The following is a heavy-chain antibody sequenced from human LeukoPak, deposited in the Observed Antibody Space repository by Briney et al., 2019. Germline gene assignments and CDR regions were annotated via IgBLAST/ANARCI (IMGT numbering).Heavy chain of an antibody. CDR2: ISSSSSYI. Sequence: GGSLRLSCAASGFTFSSYSMNWVRQASGKGLEWVSSISSSSSYIYYADSVKGRFTISRDNAKNSLYLQMNSLRAEDTAVYYCARDPPYYDILTGYYTPYGMDVWGQGTTVTVSS. V-gene: IGHV3-21*01. D-gene: IGHD3-9*01. CDR3: ARDPPYYDILTGYYTPYGMDV. J-gene: IGHJ6*02. CDR1: GFTFSSYS.